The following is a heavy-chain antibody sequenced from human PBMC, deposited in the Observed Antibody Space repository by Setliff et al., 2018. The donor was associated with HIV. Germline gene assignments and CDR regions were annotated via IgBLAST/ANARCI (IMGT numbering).Heavy chain of an antibody. CDR2: IWYDGSKK. J-gene: IGHJ5*02. CDR3: AREGSSSSWFDP. CDR1: GFTFNSYA. Sequence: GGSLRLSCAASGFTFNSYAMHWVRQAPGKGLEWVAVIWYDGSKKYYGDSVKGRFTISRDKSKNTVYLEMNSLRAEDTAVYYCAREGSSSSWFDPWGQGTLVTVSS. V-gene: IGHV3-33*01. D-gene: IGHD6-6*01.